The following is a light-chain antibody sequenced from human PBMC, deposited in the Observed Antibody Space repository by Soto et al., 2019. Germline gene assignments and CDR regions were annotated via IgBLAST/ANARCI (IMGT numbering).Light chain of an antibody. CDR3: PQYCSAPTT. J-gene: IGKJ1*01. V-gene: IGKV3-20*01. CDR2: GAS. Sequence: EIVLTQSPGTLSLSPGERATLSCRASQSVSSSYLAWYQQKPGQAPRLLIYGASSRATGIPDRFSGSGSGTDFTLTISRLEPEDFAVYYRPQYCSAPTTFGQGTKVEIK. CDR1: QSVSSSY.